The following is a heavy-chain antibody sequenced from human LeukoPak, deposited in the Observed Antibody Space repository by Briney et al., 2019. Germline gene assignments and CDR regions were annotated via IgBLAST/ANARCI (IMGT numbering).Heavy chain of an antibody. D-gene: IGHD3-10*01. CDR1: GSTFSICA. CDR3: AKADGSYKTLIDY. J-gene: IGHJ4*02. CDR2: ISGSGGST. V-gene: IGHV3-23*01. Sequence: PGGSLRLSCAASGSTFSICAMNWVRQAPGKGLEWGSGISGSGGSTYYADSVKGRFTISRDSSKNPVYLQMNSLRAEDTAIYYCAKADGSYKTLIDYWGQGTLVTVSS.